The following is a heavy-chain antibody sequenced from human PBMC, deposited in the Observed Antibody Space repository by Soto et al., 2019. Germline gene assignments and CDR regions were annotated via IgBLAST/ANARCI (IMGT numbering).Heavy chain of an antibody. V-gene: IGHV3-53*01. D-gene: IGHD3-10*01. Sequence: GGSLRLSCAASGFTVSSNYMSWVRQAPGKGLEWVSVIYSGGSTYYADSVKGRFTISRDNSKNTLYLQMNSLRAEDTAVYYCARESGYYYGSGVYYYYGMDVWGQGTTVT. CDR2: IYSGGST. J-gene: IGHJ6*02. CDR3: ARESGYYYGSGVYYYYGMDV. CDR1: GFTVSSNY.